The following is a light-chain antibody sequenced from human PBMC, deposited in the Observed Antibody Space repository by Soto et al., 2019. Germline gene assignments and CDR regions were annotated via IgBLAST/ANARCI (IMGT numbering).Light chain of an antibody. CDR2: AAS. J-gene: IGKJ4*01. V-gene: IGKV1-9*01. Sequence: IQMTQSPSSLSASVGYRVTITCRASQGISSYLAWYQQKPGKAPKLLIDAASTLQSGVPSRFSGSGSGTEFTLTSSSLQPEDFATYYCQQLNSYPLTFGGGTKVDIK. CDR3: QQLNSYPLT. CDR1: QGISSY.